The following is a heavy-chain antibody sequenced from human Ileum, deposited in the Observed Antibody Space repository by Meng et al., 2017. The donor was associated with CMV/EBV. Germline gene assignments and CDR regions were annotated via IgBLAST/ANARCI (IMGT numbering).Heavy chain of an antibody. CDR3: ARGISGVEGRWFDP. CDR2: IHTGGST. J-gene: IGHJ5*02. D-gene: IGHD3-10*01. Sequence: PETLSPTCIVSDGSITSNYWSWIRQPAGKGLEWIGRIHTGGSTNYIPTLMSRDTMSVDTSKNQNSLNLTSVTAADTAVYYCARGISGVEGRWFDPWGQGTLVTVSS. V-gene: IGHV4-4*07. CDR1: DGSITSNY.